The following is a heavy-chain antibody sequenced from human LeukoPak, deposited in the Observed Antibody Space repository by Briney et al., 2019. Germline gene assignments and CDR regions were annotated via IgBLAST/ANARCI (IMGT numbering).Heavy chain of an antibody. D-gene: IGHD4-11*01. CDR3: ARAYRGPYSNYADY. Sequence: SETLSLTCTVSGYSISSGYYWGWIRQPPGKGLEWIGSIYHSGSTYYNPSLKSRVTISVDTSKNQFSLKLSSVTAADTAVYYCARAYRGPYSNYADYWGQGTLVTVSS. J-gene: IGHJ4*02. CDR1: GYSISSGYY. V-gene: IGHV4-38-2*02. CDR2: IYHSGST.